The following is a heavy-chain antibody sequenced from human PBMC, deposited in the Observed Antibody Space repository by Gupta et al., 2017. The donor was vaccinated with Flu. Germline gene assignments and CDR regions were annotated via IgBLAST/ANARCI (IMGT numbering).Heavy chain of an antibody. CDR3: ARSEMAKIDY. Sequence: EVQLVESGGGLVQPGGSLRLSCAASGFTFSSYEMNWVRQAPGKGLEWVSYISSSGRTIYDADSVKGRFTISRDNAKNSLYLQMNRXRAEDTAVXYCARSEMAKIDYWGQGTLVTVSS. D-gene: IGHD5-24*01. CDR2: ISSSGRTI. J-gene: IGHJ4*02. CDR1: GFTFSSYE. V-gene: IGHV3-48*03.